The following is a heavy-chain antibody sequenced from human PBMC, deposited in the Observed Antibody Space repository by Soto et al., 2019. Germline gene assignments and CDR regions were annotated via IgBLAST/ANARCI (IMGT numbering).Heavy chain of an antibody. V-gene: IGHV1-58*01. CDR3: AADSESGYDLGTFDY. J-gene: IGHJ4*02. Sequence: GASVKVSCKASGFTFTSSAVQWVRQARGQRLEWIGWIVVGSGNTNYAQKFQERVTITRDMSTSTAYMELSSLRSEDTAVYYCAADSESGYDLGTFDYWGQGTLGTVSS. CDR2: IVVGSGNT. CDR1: GFTFTSSA. D-gene: IGHD5-12*01.